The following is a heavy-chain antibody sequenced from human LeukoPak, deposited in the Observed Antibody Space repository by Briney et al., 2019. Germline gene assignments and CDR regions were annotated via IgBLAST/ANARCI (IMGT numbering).Heavy chain of an antibody. CDR3: ARDRGSYRFDY. CDR2: IYYSGST. D-gene: IGHD1-26*01. Sequence: SETLSLTCTVSGGSISSYYWSWIRQPPGKGLEWIGYIYYSGSTNYNPSLKSRVTISVDTSKNQFSLKLSSVTAADTAVYYCARDRGSYRFDYWGQGTLVTVSS. CDR1: GGSISSYY. J-gene: IGHJ4*02. V-gene: IGHV4-59*12.